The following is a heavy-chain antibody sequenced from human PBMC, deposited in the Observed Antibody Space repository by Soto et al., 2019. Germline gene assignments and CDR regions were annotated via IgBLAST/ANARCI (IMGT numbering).Heavy chain of an antibody. CDR1: RRTGNSYN. J-gene: IGHJ4*02. CDR3: ARANQYCSSTSCYYFDY. V-gene: IGHV1-46*02. Sequence: ASAEVSCTEARRTGNSYNTRWARQPHRQGLEWMGIINPSGGSTSYAQKFQGRVTMTRDTSTSTVYMELSSLRSEDTAVYYCARANQYCSSTSCYYFDYWGQGTLVTVSS. D-gene: IGHD2-2*01. CDR2: INPSGGST.